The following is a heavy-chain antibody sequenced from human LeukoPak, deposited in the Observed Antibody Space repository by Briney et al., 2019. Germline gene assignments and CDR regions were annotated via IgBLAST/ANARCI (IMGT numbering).Heavy chain of an antibody. CDR3: PKGCASTSCYTSEY. CDR2: ISGSGDST. CDR1: GFTFSSYA. Sequence: GGSLRLSCAASGFTFSSYAMSWVRQAPGRGLEWVSTISGSGDSTYYADSVKGRFTISRDNSKNTLYLQMNSLRPEDTAVYYCPKGCASTSCYTSEYWGQGTLVTVFS. J-gene: IGHJ4*02. D-gene: IGHD2-2*02. V-gene: IGHV3-23*01.